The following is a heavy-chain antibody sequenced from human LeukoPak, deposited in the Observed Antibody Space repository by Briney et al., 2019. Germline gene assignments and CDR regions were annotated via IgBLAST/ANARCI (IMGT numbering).Heavy chain of an antibody. CDR2: IYYSGTT. D-gene: IGHD3-22*01. J-gene: IGHJ4*02. Sequence: SVTLSLTCTVSGGSISSGGHFWSWIRQHPGKGLECIGYIYYSGTTYYNPSLKSRVTISVDTSKNQFSLKLSSVTAADTAVYYCARHDSSGQFDYWGQGTLVTVSS. CDR3: ARHDSSGQFDY. CDR1: GGSISSGGHF. V-gene: IGHV4-31*03.